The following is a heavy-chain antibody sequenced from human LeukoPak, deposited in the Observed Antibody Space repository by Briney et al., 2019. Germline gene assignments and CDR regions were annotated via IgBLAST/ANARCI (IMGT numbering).Heavy chain of an antibody. CDR1: GGSISSYY. CDR2: IYYSGST. Sequence: SETLSLTCTVSGGSISSYYWSWIRQPPGKGLEWIGYIYYSGSTNYNPSLKSRVTISVDTSKNQFSLKLSSVTAADTAAYYCARVHPKYQLLPWGQGTLVTVSS. J-gene: IGHJ5*02. D-gene: IGHD2-2*01. CDR3: ARVHPKYQLLP. V-gene: IGHV4-59*01.